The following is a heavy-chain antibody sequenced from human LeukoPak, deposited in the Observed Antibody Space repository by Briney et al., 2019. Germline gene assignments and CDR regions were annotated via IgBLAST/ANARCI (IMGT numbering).Heavy chain of an antibody. D-gene: IGHD1-7*01. J-gene: IGHJ5*02. V-gene: IGHV1-46*01. Sequence: GASVKVSCKASGYTFTSNYIHWVRQAPGQGLEWMGMIYPRDGSTSYAQKFQGRVTMTRNTSISTAYMELSSLRSEDTAVYYCARGFIGVELRIRASNWFDPWGQGTLVTVSS. CDR3: ARGFIGVELRIRASNWFDP. CDR1: GYTFTSNY. CDR2: IYPRDGST.